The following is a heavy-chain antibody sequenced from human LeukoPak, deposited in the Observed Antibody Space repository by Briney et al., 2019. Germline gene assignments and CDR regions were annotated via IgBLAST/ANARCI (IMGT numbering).Heavy chain of an antibody. V-gene: IGHV4-61*02. CDR3: ARDGLNTMVRGKIHYYYMDV. CDR1: GGSISSGSYY. D-gene: IGHD3-10*01. Sequence: SETLSLTCTVSGGSISSGSYYWGWIRQPAGKGLEWIGRIYTSGSTHCNPSLKSRVTISVDTSKNQFSLKLSSVTAADTAVYYCARDGLNTMVRGKIHYYYMDVWGKGTTVTISS. J-gene: IGHJ6*03. CDR2: IYTSGST.